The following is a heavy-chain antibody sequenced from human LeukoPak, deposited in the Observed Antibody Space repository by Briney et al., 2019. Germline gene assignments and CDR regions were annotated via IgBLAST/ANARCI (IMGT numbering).Heavy chain of an antibody. V-gene: IGHV3-30*03. Sequence: GGSLRLSCAASGFTFSNYAMHWVRQAPGKGLEWVAVILYDGSNKYFADSVKGRFTISRDNSKNTLFLQMNNLRGDDTAVYYCARYSGGYYQYYFDYWGQGTLVTVSS. CDR1: GFTFSNYA. D-gene: IGHD3-10*01. CDR3: ARYSGGYYQYYFDY. CDR2: ILYDGSNK. J-gene: IGHJ4*02.